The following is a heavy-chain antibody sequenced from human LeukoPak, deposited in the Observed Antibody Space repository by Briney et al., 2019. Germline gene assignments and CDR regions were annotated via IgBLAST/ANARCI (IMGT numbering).Heavy chain of an antibody. V-gene: IGHV5-10-1*01. D-gene: IGHD3-10*01. J-gene: IGHJ4*02. CDR2: IDPSDSYT. Sequence: GESLKISCEGSGYSFTSYWISWVRQMPGKGLEWMGRIDPSDSYTNYSPSFKGHVTISADKSINTAYLQWSSLKASDTAMYYRARRRASGFDYWGQGTLVTVSS. CDR1: GYSFTSYW. CDR3: ARRRASGFDY.